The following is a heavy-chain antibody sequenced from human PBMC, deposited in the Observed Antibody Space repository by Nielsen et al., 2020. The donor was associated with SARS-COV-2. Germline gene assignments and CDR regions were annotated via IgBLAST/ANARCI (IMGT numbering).Heavy chain of an antibody. CDR2: IYYGGTT. CDR1: GGSISSTDDY. Sequence: SETLSLTCTVSGGSISSTDDYWTWIRQSPGKGLEWIGYIYYGGTTYYNPSLKSRVTMSLDTSKNQFSLRLSSVTAADTAVYYCARHSPTAGEPHAFDFWGRGTMVTVSS. D-gene: IGHD3-10*01. CDR3: ARHSPTAGEPHAFDF. V-gene: IGHV4-30-4*01. J-gene: IGHJ3*01.